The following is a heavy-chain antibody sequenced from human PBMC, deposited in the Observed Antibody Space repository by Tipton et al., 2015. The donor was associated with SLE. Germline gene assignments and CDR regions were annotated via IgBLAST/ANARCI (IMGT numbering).Heavy chain of an antibody. Sequence: TLSLTCIVSGVSIGRSYYYWAWIRQPPGKGLEWIGTVYYSGSTYYNPSLKSRVTISVGTSTNQLSLRLTSVTAADMAVYYCTRQRGTAYYYYHMDVWGKGTTVTVSS. CDR2: VYYSGST. J-gene: IGHJ6*03. CDR1: GVSIGRSYYY. CDR3: TRQRGTAYYYYHMDV. D-gene: IGHD3-16*01. V-gene: IGHV4-39*01.